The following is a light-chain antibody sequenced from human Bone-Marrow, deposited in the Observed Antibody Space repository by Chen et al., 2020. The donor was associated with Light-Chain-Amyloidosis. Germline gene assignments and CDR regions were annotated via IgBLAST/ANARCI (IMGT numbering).Light chain of an antibody. CDR1: QSXSSN. V-gene: IGKV3-15*01. CDR2: GAS. CDR3: QQYNNWPPWT. Sequence: EIVMTXXXATLXXSPGERATLSCRASQSXSSNXXWHQPKPGQAPRLLXYGASPRATXSPARFXGSGXGTEXTXTISXLEXEDFAXXYCQQYNNWPPWTFGQGTKVEIK. J-gene: IGKJ1*01.